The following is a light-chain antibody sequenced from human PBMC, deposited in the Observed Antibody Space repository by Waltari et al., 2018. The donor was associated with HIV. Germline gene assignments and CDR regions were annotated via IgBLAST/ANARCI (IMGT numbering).Light chain of an antibody. CDR3: AVWDDNLNVV. Sequence: QSVLTQPPSASGTPGQRAHISCSAGSGRAFVYWYQVLPGTAPKLLIQRSYQRASGVPDRFSRSKSGTSASLAISGLRSEDEADYYCAVWDDNLNVVFGGGTKLTVL. J-gene: IGLJ2*01. CDR1: SGRAF. V-gene: IGLV1-47*01. CDR2: RSY.